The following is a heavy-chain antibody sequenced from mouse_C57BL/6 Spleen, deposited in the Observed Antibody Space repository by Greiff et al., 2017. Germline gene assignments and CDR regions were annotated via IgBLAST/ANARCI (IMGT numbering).Heavy chain of an antibody. Sequence: QVQLQQSGAELARPGASVKMSCKASGYTFTSYTMHWVKQRPGQGLEWIGYINPSSGYTKYNQKFKDKATLTADKSSSTAYMQLSSLTSEYSAVYYCAREIITTGGWFAYWGQGTLVTVSA. CDR3: AREIITTGGWFAY. V-gene: IGHV1-4*01. CDR2: INPSSGYT. CDR1: GYTFTSYT. D-gene: IGHD1-1*01. J-gene: IGHJ3*01.